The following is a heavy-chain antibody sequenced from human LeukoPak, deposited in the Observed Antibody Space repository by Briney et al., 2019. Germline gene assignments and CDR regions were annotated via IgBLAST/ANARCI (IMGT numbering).Heavy chain of an antibody. CDR3: ARQVSCDTTTCYAGMPPDY. J-gene: IGHJ4*02. Sequence: GGSLRLSCAASGFTFCRYAMSWVPQTPEKGLVWVSVISRGDGSTYYADSVRGRFTISRDDSGNTLFLQMNSLRAEDTAVYYCARQVSCDTTTCYAGMPPDYWGQGTLVTVAS. CDR1: GFTFCRYA. D-gene: IGHD2-2*01. V-gene: IGHV3-23*01. CDR2: ISRGDGST.